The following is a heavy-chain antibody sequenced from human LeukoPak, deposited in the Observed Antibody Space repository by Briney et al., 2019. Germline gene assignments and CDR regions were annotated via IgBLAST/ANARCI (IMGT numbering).Heavy chain of an antibody. Sequence: PGRSLRLSCAASGFTFSSYGMHWVRQAPGKGLEWVAVISYDGSNKYYADSVKGRFPISRDNSKNTLYLQMNRLRAEDTAVYYCAKDRDYYESSALDYWGQGTLVTVSS. V-gene: IGHV3-30*18. CDR3: AKDRDYYESSALDY. CDR2: ISYDGSNK. CDR1: GFTFSSYG. D-gene: IGHD3-22*01. J-gene: IGHJ4*02.